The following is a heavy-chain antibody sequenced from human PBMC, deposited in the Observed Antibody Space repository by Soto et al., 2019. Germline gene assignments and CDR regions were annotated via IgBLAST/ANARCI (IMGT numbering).Heavy chain of an antibody. J-gene: IGHJ4*02. CDR3: ARVRGYSYGFDY. V-gene: IGHV3-23*01. CDR1: GFNLRTNG. D-gene: IGHD5-18*01. CDR2: IVGVGGFT. Sequence: PGGSLRLSCAGTGFNLRTNGMSWVRPAPGKAPEWVSGIVGVGGFTYYADSVRGRFTISRDNSKNTLYLQMNSLRAEDTAVHYCARVRGYSYGFDYWGQGTLVTVST.